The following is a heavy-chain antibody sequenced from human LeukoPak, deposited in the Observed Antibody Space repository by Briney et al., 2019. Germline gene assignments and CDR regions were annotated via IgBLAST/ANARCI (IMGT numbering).Heavy chain of an antibody. D-gene: IGHD2-2*01. V-gene: IGHV3-30*02. Sequence: GGSLRLSCAASGFTFSSYGMHWVRQAPGKGLEWVAFIRYDGSNKYYADSVKGRFTISRDNSKNTLYLQMNSLRAEDTAVYYCAKELTYCSSTSCYPYYYYYMDVWGKGTTVTISS. J-gene: IGHJ6*03. CDR2: IRYDGSNK. CDR1: GFTFSSYG. CDR3: AKELTYCSSTSCYPYYYYYMDV.